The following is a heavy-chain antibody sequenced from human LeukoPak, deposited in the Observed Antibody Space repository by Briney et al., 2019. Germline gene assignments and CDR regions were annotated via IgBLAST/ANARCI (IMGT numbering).Heavy chain of an antibody. CDR1: GYTFTSYA. Sequence: ASVKVSCKASGYTFTSYAMHWVRQAPGQRLEWMGWINAGNGNTKYSQKFQGRVTITRDTSASTAYMELSGLRSEDTAVYYCARVRQQLVPDYWGQGTLVTVSS. V-gene: IGHV1-3*01. CDR2: INAGNGNT. J-gene: IGHJ4*02. CDR3: ARVRQQLVPDY. D-gene: IGHD6-13*01.